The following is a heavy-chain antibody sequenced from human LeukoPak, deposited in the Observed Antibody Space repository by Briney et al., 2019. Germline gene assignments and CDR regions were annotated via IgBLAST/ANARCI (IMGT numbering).Heavy chain of an antibody. CDR3: AKDQGITMVRGVIDY. CDR1: GFTFSSYA. D-gene: IGHD3-10*01. CDR2: ISGSGGST. Sequence: PGGSLRLSCAASGFTFSSYAMSWVRQAPGKGLEWVSAISGSGGSTYYADSVKGRFTISRDNSKNTLYLQMNSLRAEDTAVYYCAKDQGITMVRGVIDYWGQGTLVTVSS. J-gene: IGHJ4*02. V-gene: IGHV3-23*01.